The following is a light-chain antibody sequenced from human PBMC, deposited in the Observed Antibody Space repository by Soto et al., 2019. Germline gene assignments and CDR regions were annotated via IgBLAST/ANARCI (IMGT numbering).Light chain of an antibody. J-gene: IGLJ3*02. CDR1: SSDVGGYNF. CDR3: CSYAGSYTLWV. V-gene: IGLV2-11*01. CDR2: DVS. Sequence: QSALTQPRSVSGSPGQSVTISCTGTSSDVGGYNFVSWYQQHPGKAPKLIIYDVSKRPSGVPDRFSGSKSGNTASLTISGLQAEDEAEYYCCSYAGSYTLWVFGGGTQLTVL.